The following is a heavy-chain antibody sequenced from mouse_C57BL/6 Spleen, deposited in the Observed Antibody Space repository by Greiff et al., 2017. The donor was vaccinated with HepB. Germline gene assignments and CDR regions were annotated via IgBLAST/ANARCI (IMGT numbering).Heavy chain of an antibody. CDR1: GYSITSGYY. V-gene: IGHV3-6*01. J-gene: IGHJ2*01. Sequence: EVKLQESGPGLVKPSQSLSLTCSVTGYSITSGYYWNWIRQFPGNKLEWMGYISYDGSNNYNPSLKNRISITRDTSKNQFFLKLNSVTTEDTATYYCARGGSRYYFDDWGQGTTLTVSS. CDR2: ISYDGSN. CDR3: ARGGSRYYFDD.